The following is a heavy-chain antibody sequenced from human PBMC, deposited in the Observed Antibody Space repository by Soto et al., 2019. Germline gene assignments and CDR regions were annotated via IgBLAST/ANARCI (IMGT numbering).Heavy chain of an antibody. J-gene: IGHJ4*02. CDR1: GGRFSNYF. Sequence: QVQLQQWGAGLLKPSETLSLTCAVSGGRFSNYFWAWIRQAPGKGLEWIGEINHSGDTHFDPSLESRVTMSVVTSKNPFSLKLRSVTAADPAVYYCAGAPHDTRGSWGQGTLVTVSS. D-gene: IGHD3-22*01. CDR3: AGAPHDTRGS. V-gene: IGHV4-34*01. CDR2: INHSGDT.